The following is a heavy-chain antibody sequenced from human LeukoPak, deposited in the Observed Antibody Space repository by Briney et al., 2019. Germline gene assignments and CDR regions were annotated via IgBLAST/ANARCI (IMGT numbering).Heavy chain of an antibody. CDR3: ARDLASYGGYYYYYMDV. D-gene: IGHD5-18*01. Sequence: SVTLSLTCTVSGYSISSGYYLGWIRQPPGKGLEWIGSIYHSGSTYYNPSLKSRVTISVDTSKNQFSLKLSSVTAADTAVYYCARDLASYGGYYYYYMDVWGKGTTVTVSS. CDR2: IYHSGST. CDR1: GYSISSGYY. J-gene: IGHJ6*03. V-gene: IGHV4-38-2*02.